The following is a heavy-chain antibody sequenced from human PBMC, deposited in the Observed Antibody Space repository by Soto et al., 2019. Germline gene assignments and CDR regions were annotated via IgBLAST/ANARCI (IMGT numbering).Heavy chain of an antibody. CDR1: GGSFSGYY. D-gene: IGHD6-19*01. V-gene: IGHV4-34*01. Sequence: SETLSLTCAVYGGSFSGYYWSWIRQPPGNGLEWIGEINHSGSTNYNPSLKSRVTISVDTSKNQFSLKLSSVTAADTAVYYCARVSRGQWLGIHYFDYWGQGTLVTVSS. J-gene: IGHJ4*02. CDR2: INHSGST. CDR3: ARVSRGQWLGIHYFDY.